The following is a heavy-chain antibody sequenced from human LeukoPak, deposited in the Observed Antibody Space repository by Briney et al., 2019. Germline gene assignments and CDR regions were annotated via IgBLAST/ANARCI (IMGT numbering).Heavy chain of an antibody. Sequence: SETLSLTCTVSGASLSSYYWSWIRLSPGKGLEWIGSIYYSGVTNFNPSLKRRLAMSDDTSRNLFSLKLSSLTAADTAVYYCARREGSHYSVDIWGQGTTVSVSS. J-gene: IGHJ6*02. CDR1: GASLSSYY. V-gene: IGHV4-59*08. D-gene: IGHD2-21*01. CDR2: IYYSGVT. CDR3: ARREGSHYSVDI.